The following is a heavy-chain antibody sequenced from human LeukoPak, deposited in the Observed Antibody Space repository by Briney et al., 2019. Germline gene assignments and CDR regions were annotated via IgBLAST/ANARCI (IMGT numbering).Heavy chain of an antibody. CDR3: ARAGRHFDY. J-gene: IGHJ4*02. CDR1: GGSISSYY. CDR2: IYYSGST. V-gene: IGHV4-59*01. Sequence: SETLSLTCTVSGGSISSYYWSWIRQPPRKGLEWIGYIYYSGSTNYNPSLKSRVTISVDTSKNQFSLKLSSVTAADTAVYYCARAGRHFDYWGQGTLVTVSS. D-gene: IGHD1-26*01.